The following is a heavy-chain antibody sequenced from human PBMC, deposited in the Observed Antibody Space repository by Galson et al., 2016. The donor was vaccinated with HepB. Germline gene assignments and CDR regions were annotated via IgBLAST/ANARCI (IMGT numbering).Heavy chain of an antibody. CDR3: ARHVIDCYPHYFDY. CDR2: MYYSGGT. Sequence: ETLSLTCTVSSGSISSNNYFWGWIRQPPGKGLEWIGSMYYSGGTYYNPSLKSRVTISVDTSKNQFSLKLSSLTAADTAVYYCARHVIDCYPHYFDYWGQGTLVTVSS. CDR1: SGSISSNNYF. J-gene: IGHJ4*02. D-gene: IGHD2-21*01. V-gene: IGHV4-39*01.